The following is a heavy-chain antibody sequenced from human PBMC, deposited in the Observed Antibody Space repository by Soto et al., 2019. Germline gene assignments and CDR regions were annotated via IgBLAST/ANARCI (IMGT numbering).Heavy chain of an antibody. CDR2: IYYSGST. CDR1: GGSISSSSYY. D-gene: IGHD2-8*01. V-gene: IGHV4-39*01. J-gene: IGHJ4*02. Sequence: SETLSLTCTVSGGSISSSSYYWGWIRQPPGKGLEWIGSIYYSGSTYYNPSLKSRVTISVDTSKNQFSLKLSSVTAADTAVYYCARLPRGCIPPDYWGQGTLVTVSS. CDR3: ARLPRGCIPPDY.